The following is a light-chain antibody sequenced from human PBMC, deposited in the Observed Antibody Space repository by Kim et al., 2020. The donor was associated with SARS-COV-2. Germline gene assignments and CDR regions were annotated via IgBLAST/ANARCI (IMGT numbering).Light chain of an antibody. J-gene: IGKJ4*01. CDR1: QGIGRW. CDR2: GAS. CDR3: QKTNTFPLT. Sequence: DIQMTQSPASVSASVGDRVTISCRASQGIGRWLAWYQQRPGKAPKLLIYGASSLQSEIPSRFSGNGSETDFSLSISSLQPEDLATYYCQKTNTFPLTFGGGDKMDIK. V-gene: IGKV1-12*01.